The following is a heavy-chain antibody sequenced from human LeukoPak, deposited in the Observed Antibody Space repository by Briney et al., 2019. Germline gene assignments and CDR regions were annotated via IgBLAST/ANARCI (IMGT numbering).Heavy chain of an antibody. J-gene: IGHJ2*01. V-gene: IGHV3-23*01. D-gene: IGHD1-26*01. CDR2: ISGSGAST. CDR1: GFTFSTYA. Sequence: PGGSLRLSCAASGFTFSTYAMRWVRQAPGKGLEWVSVISGSGASTYYVDSVKGRFTISRDNSKNTQYLQMNSLRAEDTAVYYCAKDPTGSYFSYWYFDLWGRGILVTVSS. CDR3: AKDPTGSYFSYWYFDL.